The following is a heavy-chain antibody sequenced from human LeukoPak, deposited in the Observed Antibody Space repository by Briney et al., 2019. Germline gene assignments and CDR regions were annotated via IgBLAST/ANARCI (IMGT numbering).Heavy chain of an antibody. CDR2: INAGNGNT. D-gene: IGHD3-3*01. V-gene: IGHV1-3*01. CDR1: GYTFTSYA. CDR3: ARDPIFGVVENMDV. J-gene: IGHJ6*03. Sequence: ASVKVSCKASGYTFTSYAMHWVRQAPGQRLEWMGWINAGNGNTKYSQKFQGRVTITRDTSASTAYMELSSLRSEDTAVYYCARDPIFGVVENMDVWGKGTTVTVSS.